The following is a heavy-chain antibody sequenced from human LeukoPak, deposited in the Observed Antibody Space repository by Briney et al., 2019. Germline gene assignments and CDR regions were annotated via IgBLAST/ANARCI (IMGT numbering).Heavy chain of an antibody. Sequence: ASVKVSCKASGYTFTSYGISWVRQAPGQGLEWMGWISAYNGNSNYAQKLQGRVTMTTDTSTSTAYMELRSLRSDDTAVYYCARDLIWFGEYAFDIWGQGSLVIVSS. D-gene: IGHD3-10*01. CDR2: ISAYNGNS. V-gene: IGHV1-18*01. J-gene: IGHJ4*02. CDR3: ARDLIWFGEYAFDI. CDR1: GYTFTSYG.